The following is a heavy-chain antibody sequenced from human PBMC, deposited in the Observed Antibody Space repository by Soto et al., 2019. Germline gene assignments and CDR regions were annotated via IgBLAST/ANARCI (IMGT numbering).Heavy chain of an antibody. Sequence: ASVKVSCKASGYTFTSYGISWVRQAPGQGLEWMGWISAYNGNTNYAQKLQGRVTMTTDTSTSTAYMELSSLRAEDTAVYYCARDLSDINWFDPWGQGTLVTVSS. D-gene: IGHD2-15*01. CDR3: ARDLSDINWFDP. CDR1: GYTFTSYG. J-gene: IGHJ5*02. V-gene: IGHV1-18*01. CDR2: ISAYNGNT.